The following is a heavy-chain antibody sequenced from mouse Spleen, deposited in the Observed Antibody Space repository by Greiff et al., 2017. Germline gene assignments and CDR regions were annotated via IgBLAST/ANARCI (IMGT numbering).Heavy chain of an antibody. J-gene: IGHJ4*01. CDR1: GFTFSDYG. CDR3: ARPMIQYYYAMDY. D-gene: IGHD2-4*01. CDR2: ISSGSSTI. V-gene: IGHV5-17*01. Sequence: EVHLVESGGGLVKPGGSLKLSCAASGFTFSDYGMHWVRQAPEKGLEWVAYISSGSSTIYYADTVKGRFTISRDNAKNTLFLQMTSLRSEDTAMYYCARPMIQYYYAMDYWGQGTSVTVSS.